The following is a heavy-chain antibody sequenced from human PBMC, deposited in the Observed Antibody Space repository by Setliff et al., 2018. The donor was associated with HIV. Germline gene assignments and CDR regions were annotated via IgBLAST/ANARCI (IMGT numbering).Heavy chain of an antibody. CDR2: IYSGGST. J-gene: IGHJ3*02. CDR3: ARAMVPDSSGYYRPPAFDI. D-gene: IGHD3-22*01. CDR1: GFTVSSNY. V-gene: IGHV3-53*01. Sequence: GESLKISCAASGFTVSSNYMSWVRQAPGKGLEWVSVIYSGGSTYYADSVKGRFTISRDNSKNTLYIQMNSLRAEDTAVYYCARAMVPDSSGYYRPPAFDIWGQGTMVTVSS.